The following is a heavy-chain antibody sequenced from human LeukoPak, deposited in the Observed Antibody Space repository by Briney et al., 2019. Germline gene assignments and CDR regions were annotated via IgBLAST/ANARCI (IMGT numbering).Heavy chain of an antibody. CDR1: GGSITTYY. V-gene: IGHV4-59*08. CDR2: IYYTGTT. D-gene: IGHD4-11*01. CDR3: ARLHYSKDGISRPSMDV. J-gene: IGHJ6*03. Sequence: SETLSLTCTVSGGSITTYYWSWIRRPPGKRLEWMGYIYYTGTTNYNPSFKSRVTISVDTSKNQFSLRVNSVTDADTAVYYCARLHYSKDGISRPSMDVWGRGTTVIVSS.